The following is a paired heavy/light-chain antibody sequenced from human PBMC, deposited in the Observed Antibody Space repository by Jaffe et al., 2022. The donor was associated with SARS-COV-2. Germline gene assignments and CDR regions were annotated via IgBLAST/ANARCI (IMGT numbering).Light chain of an antibody. CDR1: QSVSSY. V-gene: IGKV3-11*01. Sequence: EIVLTQSPATLSLSPGERATLSCRASQSVSSYLAWYQQKPGQAPRLLMYDASNRATGIPARFSGSVSGTDFTLTISSLEPEDFAVYYCQQRSNLPFTFGPGTKVDIK. CDR2: DAS. J-gene: IGKJ3*01. CDR3: QQRSNLPFT.
Heavy chain of an antibody. D-gene: IGHD1-26*01. V-gene: IGHV3-15*01. CDR1: GLTFSNAW. Sequence: EVQLVESGGGLAKPGESLRLSCAASGLTFSNAWMSWVRQAPGKGLEWVGRIKSKSDGGTTDYAAPVKGRFTISRDDSENTLYLQMSSLKTEDTAVYYCTTDRRSGSYFDYWGQGTLVTVSS. CDR2: IKSKSDGGTT. CDR3: TTDRRSGSYFDY. J-gene: IGHJ4*02.